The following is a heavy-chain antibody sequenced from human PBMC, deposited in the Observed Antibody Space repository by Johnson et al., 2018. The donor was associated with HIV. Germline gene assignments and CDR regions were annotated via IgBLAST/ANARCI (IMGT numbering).Heavy chain of an antibody. CDR3: AKETRDSRSAFDL. V-gene: IGHV3-23*04. Sequence: VQLVESGGGVVQAGGSLRLSCSASGFTFNRHAINWVRQAPGKGLEWVSGISWNSGSIGYADSVKGRFTISRDNSKKTLFLQMNNLRAEDTAVYFCAKETRDSRSAFDLWGQGTMVTVSS. CDR1: GFTFNRHA. CDR2: ISWNSGSI. J-gene: IGHJ3*01. D-gene: IGHD3-22*01.